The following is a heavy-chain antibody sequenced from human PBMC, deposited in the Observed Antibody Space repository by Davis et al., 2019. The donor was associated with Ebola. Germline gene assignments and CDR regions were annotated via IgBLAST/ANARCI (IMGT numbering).Heavy chain of an antibody. Sequence: SVQVSCKASAGTFSSHAIIWVRQAPRQGLEWMGATIPIFGTANYSQKFQGRVTITADKSTSTAYMELSSLRSEDTAVYYCARALRIEGYYYYGMDVWGQGTTVTVSS. V-gene: IGHV1-69*06. D-gene: IGHD4-17*01. CDR1: AGTFSSHA. J-gene: IGHJ6*02. CDR3: ARALRIEGYYYYGMDV. CDR2: TIPIFGTA.